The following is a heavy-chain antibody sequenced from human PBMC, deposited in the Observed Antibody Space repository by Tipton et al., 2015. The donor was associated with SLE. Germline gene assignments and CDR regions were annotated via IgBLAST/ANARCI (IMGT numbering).Heavy chain of an antibody. Sequence: TLSLTCTVSGGSISSYYWSWIRQPPGKGLEWIGYIYYSGSTNYNPSLKSRVTIPVDTSKNQFSLKLSSVTAADTAVYYCARHQRVVVAAYYFDYWGQGTLVTVSS. J-gene: IGHJ4*02. CDR2: IYYSGST. D-gene: IGHD2-15*01. CDR1: GGSISSYY. V-gene: IGHV4-59*08. CDR3: ARHQRVVVAAYYFDY.